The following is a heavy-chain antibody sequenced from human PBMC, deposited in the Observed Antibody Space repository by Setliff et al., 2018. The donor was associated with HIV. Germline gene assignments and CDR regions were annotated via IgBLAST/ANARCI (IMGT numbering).Heavy chain of an antibody. D-gene: IGHD2-21*01. J-gene: IGHJ5*02. Sequence: SETLSLTCAVFGGSFSDFYWSWIRQPPGKGLEWIGEISYSGSTVYNPSLKSRVTMSVDASKNLVSLNLNSVTAADTAIYYCARGVARQVVIDRWFDPWGQGTPVNVSS. CDR2: ISYSGST. V-gene: IGHV4-34*01. CDR1: GGSFSDFY. CDR3: ARGVARQVVIDRWFDP.